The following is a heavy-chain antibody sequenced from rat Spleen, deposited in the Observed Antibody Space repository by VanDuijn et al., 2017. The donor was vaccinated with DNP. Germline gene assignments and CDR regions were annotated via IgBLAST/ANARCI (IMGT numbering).Heavy chain of an antibody. CDR2: ITSSGGSI. CDR3: AARYSSSWFAY. Sequence: EVQLVESGGDLVPPGRSLKLSCVASGFTFSNYWMTWIRQVPGRGLEWVASITSSGGSIYYPDSVKGRFTISRDDAKNTLYLQMNSLRSEDTATYYCAARYSSSWFAYWGQGTLVTVSS. J-gene: IGHJ3*01. CDR1: GFTFSNYW. V-gene: IGHV5-31*01. D-gene: IGHD1-2*01.